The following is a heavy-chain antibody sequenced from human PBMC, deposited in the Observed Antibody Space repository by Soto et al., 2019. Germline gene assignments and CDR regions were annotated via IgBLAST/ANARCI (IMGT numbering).Heavy chain of an antibody. CDR3: ARDPRPTTVRMYNWFDP. Sequence: EVQLVESGGGLVKPGGSLRLSCAASGFTFSSYSMNWVRQAPGKGLEWVSSISSSSSYIYYADSVKGRFTISRDNAKNSLYLQMNSLRAEDTAVYYCARDPRPTTVRMYNWFDPWGQGTLVTVSS. V-gene: IGHV3-21*01. CDR1: GFTFSSYS. CDR2: ISSSSSYI. D-gene: IGHD4-17*01. J-gene: IGHJ5*02.